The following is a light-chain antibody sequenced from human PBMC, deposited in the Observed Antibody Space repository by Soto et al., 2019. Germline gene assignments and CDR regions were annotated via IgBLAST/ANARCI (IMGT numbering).Light chain of an antibody. V-gene: IGKV1-33*01. CDR1: QDISNY. CDR3: QQYDSLPLT. J-gene: IGKJ5*01. Sequence: DIQMTQSPPSLSVSVGDRVTITCQASQDISNYLHWFQQKPGKAPQLLIFDVSNLQTGVPPRFSGGGSGTDFARTISSLEPEDIATYYCQQYDSLPLTFGQGTRLEIK. CDR2: DVS.